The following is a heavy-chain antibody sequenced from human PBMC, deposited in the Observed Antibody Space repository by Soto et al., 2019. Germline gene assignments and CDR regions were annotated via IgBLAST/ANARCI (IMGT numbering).Heavy chain of an antibody. J-gene: IGHJ4*02. Sequence: GASVKVSCKASGGTFSSNGITWVRQAPGQGPEWMGGIIPMFDTTNYAQKFEGRVTFTADESTRTAYMELTSLTSDDTAVYYCAREFGGYNSGGFDYWGQGTPVTVSS. CDR2: IIPMFDTT. CDR3: AREFGGYNSGGFDY. V-gene: IGHV1-69*13. D-gene: IGHD3-22*01. CDR1: GGTFSSNG.